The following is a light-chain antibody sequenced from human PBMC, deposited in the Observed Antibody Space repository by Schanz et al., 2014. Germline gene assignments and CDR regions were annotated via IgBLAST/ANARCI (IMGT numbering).Light chain of an antibody. CDR2: GAS. CDR3: QHYNGWPFT. J-gene: IGKJ3*01. V-gene: IGKV3-15*01. Sequence: EIVMTQSPATLSVSPGERATLSCRASQSVSSNLAWYQQKPGQAPRLLIYGASTRATGIPARFSGSGSGTDFTLTISSLQSEDFAVYYCQHYNGWPFTFGPGTKVDIK. CDR1: QSVSSN.